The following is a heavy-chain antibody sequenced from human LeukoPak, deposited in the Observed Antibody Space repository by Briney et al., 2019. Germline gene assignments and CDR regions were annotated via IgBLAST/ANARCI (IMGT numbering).Heavy chain of an antibody. CDR1: LDSTTSNF. CDR2: IHRSGSP. Sequence: PSETLSLTCTVSLDSTTSNFWSWVRQPPGKGLEWIGEIHRSGSPNYNPSLQCRVTISIDRSRNQIALELSSVTAADTAVYYCAREILGGFNPGAYWGQGTLVTVSS. J-gene: IGHJ4*02. V-gene: IGHV4-4*02. CDR3: AREILGGFNPGAY. D-gene: IGHD1-14*01.